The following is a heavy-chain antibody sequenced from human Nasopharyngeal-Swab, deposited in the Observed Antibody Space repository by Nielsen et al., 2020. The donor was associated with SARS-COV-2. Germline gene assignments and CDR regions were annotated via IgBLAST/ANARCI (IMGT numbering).Heavy chain of an antibody. Sequence: RQAPGKGLEWIGYIYYSGSTNYNPSLKSRVTISVDTSKNQFSLKLSSVTAADTAVYYCARGKSNSRVVRGYFDYWGQGTLGTVSS. V-gene: IGHV4-59*01. CDR3: ARGKSNSRVVRGYFDY. J-gene: IGHJ4*02. D-gene: IGHD3-10*01. CDR2: IYYSGST.